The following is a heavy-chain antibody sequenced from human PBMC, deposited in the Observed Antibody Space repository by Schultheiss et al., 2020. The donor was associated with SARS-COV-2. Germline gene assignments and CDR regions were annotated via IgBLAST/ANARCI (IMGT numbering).Heavy chain of an antibody. CDR3: AREVTDYGDYGRLGYYGMDV. J-gene: IGHJ6*02. CDR1: GYNFNIHW. CDR2: IYPGDSDT. D-gene: IGHD4-17*01. V-gene: IGHV5-51*01. Sequence: GESLKISCKGSGYNFNIHWIGWVRQMPGKGLESVGIIYPGDSDTRYSPSFQGRVTMSVDKSISTAYLQWNSLKASDTAMYYCAREVTDYGDYGRLGYYGMDVWGQGTTVTVSS.